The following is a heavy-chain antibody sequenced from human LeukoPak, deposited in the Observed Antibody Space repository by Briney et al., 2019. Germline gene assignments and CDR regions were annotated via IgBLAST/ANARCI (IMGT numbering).Heavy chain of an antibody. CDR2: ISSSSSYI. Sequence: GGSLRLSCAASGFTFSSYSMNWVRQAPGKGLEWVSSISSSSSYIYYADSVKGRFTVSRDNAKNSLYLQMNSLRAEDTAVYYCARLCGGDCYSHRAFDIWGQGTMVTVSS. D-gene: IGHD2-21*02. CDR3: ARLCGGDCYSHRAFDI. V-gene: IGHV3-21*01. J-gene: IGHJ3*02. CDR1: GFTFSSYS.